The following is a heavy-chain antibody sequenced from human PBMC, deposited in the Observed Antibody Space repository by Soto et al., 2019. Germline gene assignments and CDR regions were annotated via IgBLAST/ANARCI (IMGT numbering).Heavy chain of an antibody. CDR3: ARVSPRRAAVGTLDY. CDR1: GFTFSSYG. CDR2: IWYDGSSK. Sequence: GGSLRLSCAASGFTFSSYGMHWVRQAPGMGLEWVAVIWYDGSSKYYADSVKGRFTMSRDNSKNMLYLQMNSLRAEDTAVYYCARVSPRRAAVGTLDYWGQGTLVTVSS. V-gene: IGHV3-33*01. D-gene: IGHD6-13*01. J-gene: IGHJ4*02.